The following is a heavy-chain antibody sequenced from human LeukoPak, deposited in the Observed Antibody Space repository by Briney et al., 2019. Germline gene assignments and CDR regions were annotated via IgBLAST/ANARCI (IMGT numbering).Heavy chain of an antibody. J-gene: IGHJ4*02. CDR2: INHSGST. CDR1: GGTFSGYC. V-gene: IGHV4-34*01. D-gene: IGHD2-8*02. CDR3: ARPPRRHRWWNYFDY. Sequence: SETLPLTRAVNGGTFSGYCWRWIRQPPGKGLEGIGDINHSGSTNYNPSLKSRVTISVDTSKNQFSLKLSSVTAADTAVYYCARPPRRHRWWNYFDYWGQGTLVTVSS.